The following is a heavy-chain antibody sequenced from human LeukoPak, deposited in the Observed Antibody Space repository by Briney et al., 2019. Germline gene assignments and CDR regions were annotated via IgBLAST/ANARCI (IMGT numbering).Heavy chain of an antibody. V-gene: IGHV3-48*03. CDR1: GFTFSDYE. Sequence: PGGSLRLSCAASGFTFSDYEVNWVRQAPGKGVEWVAYISTSGSTTHYADSVKGRFTISRDSAKNSLFLQMNSLRAEDTAVYYCARGAQWVIDYWGQGTLVTVSS. CDR3: ARGAQWVIDY. J-gene: IGHJ4*02. CDR2: ISTSGSTT. D-gene: IGHD1-26*01.